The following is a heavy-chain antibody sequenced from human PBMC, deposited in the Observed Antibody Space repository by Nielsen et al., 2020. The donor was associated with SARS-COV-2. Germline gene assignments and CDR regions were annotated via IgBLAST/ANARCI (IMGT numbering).Heavy chain of an antibody. D-gene: IGHD6-19*01. CDR1: GYTFTSYG. J-gene: IGHJ6*03. CDR3: ARADSSGWYGDYYYYMDV. CDR2: ISAYNGNT. V-gene: IGHV1-18*04. Sequence: ASVKVSCKASGYTFTSYGISWVRQAPGQGLEWMGWISAYNGNTNYAQKLQGRVTMTTDTSTSTAYMELRSLRSDDTAVYYCARADSSGWYGDYYYYMDVWGKGTTVTVSS.